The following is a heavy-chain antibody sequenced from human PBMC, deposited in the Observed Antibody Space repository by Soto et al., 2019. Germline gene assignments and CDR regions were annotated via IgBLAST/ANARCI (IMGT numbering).Heavy chain of an antibody. Sequence: QITLKESGPPLVKPTQTLTLTCTFSGLSLSTSGVGVGWIRQPPGKALEWLALIYWDDDKRYSPSLKSRLTITKDTSKNQVVLTMTNMDPVDTATYYCAHWYYYDSSGYYRYYFDYWGQGTLVTVSS. CDR2: IYWDDDK. D-gene: IGHD3-22*01. V-gene: IGHV2-5*02. CDR1: GLSLSTSGVG. CDR3: AHWYYYDSSGYYRYYFDY. J-gene: IGHJ4*02.